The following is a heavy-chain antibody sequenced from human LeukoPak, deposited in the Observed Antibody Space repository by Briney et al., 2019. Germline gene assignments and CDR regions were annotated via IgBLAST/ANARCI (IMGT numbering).Heavy chain of an antibody. J-gene: IGHJ4*02. CDR1: GYTFSSYT. V-gene: IGHV7-4-1*01. Sequence: ASVKVSCKTSGYTFSSYTIIWVRQAPGQGLEWMGWINTNTGNPTYAQGFTGRYVFSLDTSVSTAYLQIGGLTADDTAVYFCGRDPRLGIRGYTYGYIDYWGQGTLVTVSS. CDR3: GRDPRLGIRGYTYGYIDY. D-gene: IGHD5-18*01. CDR2: INTNTGNP.